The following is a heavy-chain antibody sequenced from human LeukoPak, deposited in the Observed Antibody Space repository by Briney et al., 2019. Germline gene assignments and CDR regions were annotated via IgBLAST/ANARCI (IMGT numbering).Heavy chain of an antibody. CDR2: IYYSGST. CDR1: GGSISSYY. D-gene: IGHD6-19*01. V-gene: IGHV4-59*12. J-gene: IGHJ4*02. CDR3: ARVLAVAGTFDY. Sequence: SETLSLTCTVSGGSISSYYWSWIRQPPGKGLEWIGYIYYSGSTNYNPSLKSRVTISVDTSKNQFSLKLSSVTAADTAVYYCARVLAVAGTFDYWGQGTLVTVSS.